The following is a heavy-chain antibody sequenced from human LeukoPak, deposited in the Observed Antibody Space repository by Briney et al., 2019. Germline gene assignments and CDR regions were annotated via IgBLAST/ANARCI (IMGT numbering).Heavy chain of an antibody. J-gene: IGHJ3*02. D-gene: IGHD1-1*01. CDR3: ARDMEPDAFDI. V-gene: IGHV3-48*03. Sequence: GSLRLSCAASGFTFSSYAMHWVRQAPGKGLEWVSYISSSGTAIYYADSVKGRFTISRDTAKNSLYLQMNSLRAEDTALYYCARDMEPDAFDIWGQGTMVTVSS. CDR2: ISSSGTAI. CDR1: GFTFSSYA.